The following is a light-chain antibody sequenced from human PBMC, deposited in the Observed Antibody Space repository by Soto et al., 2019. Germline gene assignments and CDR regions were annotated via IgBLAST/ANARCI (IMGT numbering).Light chain of an antibody. CDR2: GAS. J-gene: IGKJ1*01. CDR3: QQYGSSPWT. CDR1: QSVSSSF. V-gene: IGKV3-20*01. Sequence: EIVLTQSPGTLSLSPGERATLSCRASQSVSSSFLAWYQQKPGQAPRLLIYGASSRATGIPDRFSGSGSGTDFNLTISRLEPDDFAVYYFQQYGSSPWTFGQGTKVEIK.